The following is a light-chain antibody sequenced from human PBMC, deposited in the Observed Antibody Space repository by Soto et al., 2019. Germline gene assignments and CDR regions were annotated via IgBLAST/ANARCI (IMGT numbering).Light chain of an antibody. V-gene: IGKV1-9*01. J-gene: IGKJ2*01. CDR1: QAISSS. CDR2: AAS. Sequence: DIQLTQSPSFLSASVGDRVTITCRASQAISSSLAWYQHNPRKAPKLLIYAASTLQNGVPSSFSGSGSGTEFTLTICSLQPEDFATYYCQHLNDYRYTFGQGTKVEIK. CDR3: QHLNDYRYT.